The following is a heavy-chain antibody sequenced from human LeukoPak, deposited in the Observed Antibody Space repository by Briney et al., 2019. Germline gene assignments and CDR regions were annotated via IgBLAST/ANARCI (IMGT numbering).Heavy chain of an antibody. CDR3: ATTTTSPV. V-gene: IGHV1-2*02. Sequence: ASVKVSCKASGYTFTGYYMHWVRQAPGQGLEWMGWINPHSGDRNYAQKFQGRVTMTRDTSISTAYMELSSLRSDDTAVYYCATTTTSPVWGQGTLVTVSS. D-gene: IGHD1-1*01. CDR1: GYTFTGYY. CDR2: INPHSGDR. J-gene: IGHJ4*02.